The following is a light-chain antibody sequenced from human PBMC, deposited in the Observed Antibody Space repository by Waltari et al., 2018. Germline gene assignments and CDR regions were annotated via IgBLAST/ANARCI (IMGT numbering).Light chain of an antibody. Sequence: QSVLTQPPSASGTPGRRVTISCSGTIYNIGINTVNWYQQFPGSAPKPLIFSTTQRPSGVPARFSASKSGTSASLAINGRQAADEADYYCGAWDDGVKEWVFGGGTKLTVL. J-gene: IGLJ3*02. CDR2: STT. CDR1: IYNIGINT. V-gene: IGLV1-44*01. CDR3: GAWDDGVKEWV.